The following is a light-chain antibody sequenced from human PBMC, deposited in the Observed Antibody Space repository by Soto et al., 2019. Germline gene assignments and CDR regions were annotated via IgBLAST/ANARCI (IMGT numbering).Light chain of an antibody. V-gene: IGLV1-51*01. Sequence: QSVLTQPPSVSAAPGQAVTISCSGSSSNTGNNFVSWYQHLPGTAPKLLIYDNDKRPSGIPDRCSGTKSGTSATLGITGLQTGDEAHYYCATWDSSLIAGVFGGGTKLTVL. CDR3: ATWDSSLIAGV. J-gene: IGLJ2*01. CDR1: SSNTGNNF. CDR2: DND.